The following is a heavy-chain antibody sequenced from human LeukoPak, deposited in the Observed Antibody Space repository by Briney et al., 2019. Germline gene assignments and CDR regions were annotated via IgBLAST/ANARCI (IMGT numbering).Heavy chain of an antibody. CDR2: IIPIFGTA. J-gene: IGHJ4*02. D-gene: IGHD3-9*01. CDR1: GGTFSSYA. V-gene: IGHV1-69*05. CDR3: ARDRLRYFVPTGGFDY. Sequence: ASVKVSCKASGGTFSSYAISWVRQAPGQGLEWMGGIIPIFGTANYAQKFQGRVTITRNTSISTAYMELSSLRSDDTAVYYCARDRLRYFVPTGGFDYWGQGTLVTVSS.